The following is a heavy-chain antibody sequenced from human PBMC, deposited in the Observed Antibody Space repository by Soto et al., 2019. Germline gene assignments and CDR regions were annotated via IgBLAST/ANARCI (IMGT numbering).Heavy chain of an antibody. CDR3: ARIHHLVRGGKYGMDV. Sequence: VELQESGPGLVKPSETLSLTCSVSGGSISSNYWSWVRQPPGKGLEWIGFMYQSGSTSYNPSLKSRVTISEDTAKNQFSLKMTSVTAADTAVYFCARIHHLVRGGKYGMDVWGQGTTVTVSS. CDR2: MYQSGST. J-gene: IGHJ6*02. CDR1: GGSISSNY. V-gene: IGHV4-59*01. D-gene: IGHD6-6*01.